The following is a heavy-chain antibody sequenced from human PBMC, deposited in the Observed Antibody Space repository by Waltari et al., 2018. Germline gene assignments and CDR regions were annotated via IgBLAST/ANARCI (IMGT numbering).Heavy chain of an antibody. CDR3: ARSAYYDFWSGFSPDYYYYGMDV. Sequence: EVQLVESGGGLVKPGGSLRLSCAASGFTFSSYSMNWVRQAPGKGLEWVSSISSSSSYIYYADSVKGRFTISRDNAKNSLDLQMNSLRAEDTAVYYCARSAYYDFWSGFSPDYYYYGMDVWGQGTTVTVSS. J-gene: IGHJ6*02. V-gene: IGHV3-21*01. CDR1: GFTFSSYS. CDR2: ISSSSSYI. D-gene: IGHD3-3*01.